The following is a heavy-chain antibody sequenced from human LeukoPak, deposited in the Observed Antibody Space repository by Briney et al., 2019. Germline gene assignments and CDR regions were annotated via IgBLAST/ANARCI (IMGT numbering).Heavy chain of an antibody. CDR2: ISGSGGST. V-gene: IGHV3-23*01. D-gene: IGHD6-13*01. Sequence: GGSLRLSCATSGFIFSTYALSWVRQAPGKGLEWASSISGSGGSTNHADSVKGRFTISRDSSKNTLYLQMNSLRAEDTAIYYCARVIRAAPGKGYFDYWGQGTLVTVSS. CDR3: ARVIRAAPGKGYFDY. J-gene: IGHJ4*02. CDR1: GFIFSTYA.